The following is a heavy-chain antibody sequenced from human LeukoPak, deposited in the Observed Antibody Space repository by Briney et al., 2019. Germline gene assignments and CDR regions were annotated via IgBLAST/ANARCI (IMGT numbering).Heavy chain of an antibody. J-gene: IGHJ4*02. CDR3: AKDRLSGWCVRESFDY. Sequence: GGSLRLSCAASGFTFSSYAMSWVRQAPGKGLEWVPAISGSGGSTYYADSVKGRFTISRDNSKNTLYRQMNSLRAEDTAVYYCAKDRLSGWCVRESFDYWGQGTLVTVSS. CDR1: GFTFSSYA. D-gene: IGHD6-19*01. CDR2: ISGSGGST. V-gene: IGHV3-23*01.